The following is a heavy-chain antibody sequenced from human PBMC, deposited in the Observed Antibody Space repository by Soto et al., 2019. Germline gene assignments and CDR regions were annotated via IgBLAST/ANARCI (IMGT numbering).Heavy chain of an antibody. D-gene: IGHD2-2*02. V-gene: IGHV4-30-4*01. CDR1: GGSISSGDYY. Sequence: TLSLTCTVSGGSISSGDYYWSWIRQPPGKGLEWIGYIYYSGGTYYNPSLKSRVTISVDTSKNQFSLKLSSVTAADTAVYYCARAGYCSSTSCYTPLSYYYYGMDVWGQGTTVTVSS. CDR2: IYYSGGT. J-gene: IGHJ6*02. CDR3: ARAGYCSSTSCYTPLSYYYYGMDV.